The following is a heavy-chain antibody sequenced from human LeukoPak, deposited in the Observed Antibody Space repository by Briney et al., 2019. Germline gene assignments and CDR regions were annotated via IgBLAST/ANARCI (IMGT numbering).Heavy chain of an antibody. D-gene: IGHD4-23*01. J-gene: IGHJ3*02. Sequence: SSVKVSCKASGGTFSSYAISWVRQAPGQGLEWIGGIIPIFGTANYAQKFQGRVTITTDESTSTAYMELSSLRSEDTAVYYCARAYGGNSVDAFDIWGQGTMVTVSS. CDR2: IIPIFGTA. CDR1: GGTFSSYA. CDR3: ARAYGGNSVDAFDI. V-gene: IGHV1-69*05.